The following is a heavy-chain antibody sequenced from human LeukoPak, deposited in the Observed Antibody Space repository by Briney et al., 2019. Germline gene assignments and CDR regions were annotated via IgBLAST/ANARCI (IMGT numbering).Heavy chain of an antibody. CDR3: AREAYGSSWTYYYYYMDV. J-gene: IGHJ6*03. Sequence: ASVKVSCKASGYTFTSYDINWVRQATGQGLEWMGWMNPNSGNTGYAQKFQGRVTMTRNTSISTAYMELSSLRSEDTAVYYCAREAYGSSWTYYYYYMDVWGKGTTVTVPS. V-gene: IGHV1-8*01. D-gene: IGHD6-13*01. CDR1: GYTFTSYD. CDR2: MNPNSGNT.